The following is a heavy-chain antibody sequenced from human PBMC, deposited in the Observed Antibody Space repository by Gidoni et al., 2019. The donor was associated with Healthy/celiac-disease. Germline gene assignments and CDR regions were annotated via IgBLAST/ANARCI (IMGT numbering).Heavy chain of an antibody. CDR1: GGSFSGYY. Sequence: QVQLQQWGAGLLKPSETLSLPCAVYGGSFSGYYWSWIRQPPGKGLEWSGEINHSGSTNYNPPLKSRVTISVDTSKNQFSLKLSSVTAADTAVYYCARGDGSGWLVYFDYWGQGTLVTVSS. D-gene: IGHD6-19*01. CDR3: ARGDGSGWLVYFDY. CDR2: INHSGST. J-gene: IGHJ4*02. V-gene: IGHV4-34*01.